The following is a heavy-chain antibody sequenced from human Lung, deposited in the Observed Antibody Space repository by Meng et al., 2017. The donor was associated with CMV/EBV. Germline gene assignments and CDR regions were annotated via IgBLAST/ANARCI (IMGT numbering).Heavy chain of an antibody. Sequence: ASVXVSCKASGYTFTSYDINWVRQATGQGLEWMGWTNPNSGNTGYAQNFQGRVTMTRNTSISTVYMELSGLRSEDTAVYYCARRRGGSSWGDFDYWGQGTLVTVSS. V-gene: IGHV1-8*01. CDR1: GYTFTSYD. J-gene: IGHJ4*02. CDR3: ARRRGGSSWGDFDY. CDR2: TNPNSGNT. D-gene: IGHD6-6*01.